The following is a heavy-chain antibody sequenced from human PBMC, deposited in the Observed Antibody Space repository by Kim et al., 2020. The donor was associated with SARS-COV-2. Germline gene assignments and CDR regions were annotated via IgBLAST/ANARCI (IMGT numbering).Heavy chain of an antibody. V-gene: IGHV3-30*04. D-gene: IGHD6-13*01. CDR2: ISYDGSNK. CDR1: GFTFSSYA. CDR3: ARGFSYSNLDY. Sequence: GESLRLSCAASGFTFSSYAMHWVRQAPGKGLEWVAVISYDGSNKYYADSVKGRFTISRDNSKNTLYLQMNSLRAEDTAVYYCARGFSYSNLDYWGQGTLVTVSS. J-gene: IGHJ4*02.